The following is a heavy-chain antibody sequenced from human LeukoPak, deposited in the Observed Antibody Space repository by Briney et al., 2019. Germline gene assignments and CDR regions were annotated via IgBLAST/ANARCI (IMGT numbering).Heavy chain of an antibody. J-gene: IGHJ5*01. CDR3: ARGSGWFVY. CDR2: IYYSGST. CDR1: GGSVDNYY. Sequence: SETLSLTCTVSGGSVDNYYWSWVRQPPGKGLEWIGNIYYSGSTNYNPSLKSRVTISVDTSKNQFSLKVSSGTAADTAVYYCARGSGWFVYWGQGTLVTVSS. V-gene: IGHV4-59*02. D-gene: IGHD6-25*01.